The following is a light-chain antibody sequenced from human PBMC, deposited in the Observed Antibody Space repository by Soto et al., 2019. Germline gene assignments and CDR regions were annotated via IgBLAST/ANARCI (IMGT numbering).Light chain of an antibody. V-gene: IGKV1-39*01. J-gene: IGKJ4*01. CDR1: QSISNY. CDR3: HQSYSSVT. CDR2: AAS. Sequence: DIQMTQSPSSLSASVGDRVTISCRTSQSISNYLNWYQQKPGKAPRLMIYAASGLQSGVPSRFSGSGSGTDFTLTIPSPQAEDFATYYCHQSYSSVTFGGGTKVEIK.